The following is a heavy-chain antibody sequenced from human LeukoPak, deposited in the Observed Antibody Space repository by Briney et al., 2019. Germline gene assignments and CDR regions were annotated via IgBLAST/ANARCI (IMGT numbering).Heavy chain of an antibody. CDR2: INPNSGGT. CDR1: GYTFTGYY. D-gene: IGHD6-13*01. J-gene: IGHJ4*02. V-gene: IGHV1-2*02. CDR3: ARDLWGGIAAAGTYYFDY. Sequence: ASVKVSCKASGYTFTGYYMHWVRQAPGQGLEWMGWINPNSGGTNYAQKFQGRVTMTRDTSISTAYMELSRLRSDDTAVSYCARDLWGGIAAAGTYYFDYWGQGTLVTVSS.